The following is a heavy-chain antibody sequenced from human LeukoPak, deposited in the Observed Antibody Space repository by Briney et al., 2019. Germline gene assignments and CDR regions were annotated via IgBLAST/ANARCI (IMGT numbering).Heavy chain of an antibody. J-gene: IGHJ5*02. CDR3: ARCYGGNPRSWFDP. CDR2: INPSGGST. CDR1: GYTFTGYY. Sequence: ASVKVSCKASGYTFTGYYMHWVRQAPGQGLEWMGIINPSGGSTSYAQKFQGRVTMTRDMSTSTVYMELSSLRSEDTAVYYCARCYGGNPRSWFDPWGQGTLATVSS. V-gene: IGHV1-46*01. D-gene: IGHD4-23*01.